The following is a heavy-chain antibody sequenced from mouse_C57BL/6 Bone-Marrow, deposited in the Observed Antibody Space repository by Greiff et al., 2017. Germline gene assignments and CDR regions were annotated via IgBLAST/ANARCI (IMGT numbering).Heavy chain of an antibody. CDR2: IDPENGDT. CDR1: GFNIKDDY. D-gene: IGHD2-10*01. J-gene: IGHJ4*01. CDR3: TTRALLGNAMDY. V-gene: IGHV14-4*01. Sequence: EVQLQQSGAELVRPGASVKLSCTASGFNIKDDYMHWVKQRPEQGLEWIGWIDPENGDTEYASKFQGKATITADTSSNTAYLQLSSLTSEDTAVYYCTTRALLGNAMDYWGQGTSVTVSS.